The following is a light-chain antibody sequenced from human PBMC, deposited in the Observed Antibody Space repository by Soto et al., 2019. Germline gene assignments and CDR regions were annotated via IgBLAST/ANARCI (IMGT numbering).Light chain of an antibody. CDR2: EVS. CDR3: TSYSRYRVMV. CDR1: SSDIGGCKY. V-gene: IGLV2-14*01. J-gene: IGLJ3*02. Sequence: QSVLTQPASVSGSLGQSITISCTGTSSDIGGCKYVSWYQQHPGKAPKLIIFEVSNRPSGVSDRFSGSNSGNTASLTISGLQAEDEADYYCTSYSRYRVMVFGGGTKVTVL.